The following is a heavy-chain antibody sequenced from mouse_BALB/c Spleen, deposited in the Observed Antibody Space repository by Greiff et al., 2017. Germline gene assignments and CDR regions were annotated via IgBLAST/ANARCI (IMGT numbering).Heavy chain of an antibody. CDR1: GISITTGNYR. CDR2: IYYSGTI. J-gene: IGHJ4*01. CDR3: ARVYYYAMDY. Sequence: EVQLQESGPGLVKPSQTVSLTCTVTGISITTGNYRWSWIRQFPGNKLEWIGYIYYSGTITYNPSLTSRTTITRDTSKNQFFLEMNSLTAEDTATYYCARVYYYAMDYWGQGTSVTVSS. V-gene: IGHV3-5*02.